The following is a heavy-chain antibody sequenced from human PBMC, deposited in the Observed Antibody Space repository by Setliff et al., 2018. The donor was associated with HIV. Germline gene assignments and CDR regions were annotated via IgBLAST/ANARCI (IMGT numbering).Heavy chain of an antibody. Sequence: PSETLSLTCAMYGDSFGDFYWNWIRQTPGKGLEWIGEIHPTGHINYNPSYKSRVTVSLDTSKIQFSLKLNSVTAADTGVYYCAAFDSGRDVWGQGTLVTVSS. CDR2: IHPTGHI. J-gene: IGHJ4*02. CDR1: GDSFGDFY. CDR3: AAFDSGRDV. V-gene: IGHV4-34*01. D-gene: IGHD6-19*01.